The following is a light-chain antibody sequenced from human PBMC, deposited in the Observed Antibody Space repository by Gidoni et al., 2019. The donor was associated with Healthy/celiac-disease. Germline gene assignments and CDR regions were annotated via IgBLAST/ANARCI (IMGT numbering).Light chain of an antibody. CDR1: QGIRND. Sequence: AIQMTQSPSSLSASVGDRVTITCPASQGIRNDLGWYQQKPGQAPKLLIYAASSLQSGVPSRFSGSGSGTDFTLTISSLQPEDFATYYCLQDYNYPRTFGQGTKVEIK. V-gene: IGKV1-6*01. CDR3: LQDYNYPRT. J-gene: IGKJ1*01. CDR2: AAS.